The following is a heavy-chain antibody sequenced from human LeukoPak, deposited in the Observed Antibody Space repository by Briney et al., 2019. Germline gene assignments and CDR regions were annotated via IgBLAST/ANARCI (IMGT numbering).Heavy chain of an antibody. V-gene: IGHV4-39*01. CDR2: IYYSGST. CDR3: ARLGAGTSWFGELSPYYFDY. Sequence: SETLSLTCTVSGGSISSSSYYWGWIRQPPGKGLEWIGSIYYSGSTYYNPSLKSRVTISVDTSKNQFSLKLSSVTAADTAVYYCARLGAGTSWFGELSPYYFDYWGQGTLVTVSS. J-gene: IGHJ4*02. D-gene: IGHD3-10*01. CDR1: GGSISSSSYY.